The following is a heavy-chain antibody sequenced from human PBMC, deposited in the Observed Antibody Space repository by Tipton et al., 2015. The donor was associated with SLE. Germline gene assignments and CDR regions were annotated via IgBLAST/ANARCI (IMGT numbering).Heavy chain of an antibody. CDR2: ISSSSSYI. Sequence: SLRLSCAASGFTFSSYSVNWVRQAPGKGLEWVSSISSSSSYIYYADSVKGRFTISRDNAKNSLYLQMNSLRAEDTAVYYCARRGQQLPEGNWGQGTLVTVSS. CDR3: ARRGQQLPEGN. D-gene: IGHD6-13*01. V-gene: IGHV3-21*01. J-gene: IGHJ4*02. CDR1: GFTFSSYS.